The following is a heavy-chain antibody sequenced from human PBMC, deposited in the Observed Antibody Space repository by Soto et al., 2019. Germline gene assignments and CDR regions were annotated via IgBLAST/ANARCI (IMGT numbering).Heavy chain of an antibody. CDR3: ARTSGYSSTDNWFDP. Sequence: ASVKVSCKASGYTFTSYGISWVRQSPGQGLEWMGWISAYNGNTNNAQKFQGRVAVTTDTSTSTAYMELMNLRSDDTAVYYCARTSGYSSTDNWFDPWGQGTLVTVST. D-gene: IGHD6-13*01. CDR2: ISAYNGNT. J-gene: IGHJ5*02. V-gene: IGHV1-18*01. CDR1: GYTFTSYG.